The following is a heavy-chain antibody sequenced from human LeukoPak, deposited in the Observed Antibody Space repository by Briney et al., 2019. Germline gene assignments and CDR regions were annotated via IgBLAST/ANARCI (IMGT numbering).Heavy chain of an antibody. CDR2: IYTSGSP. V-gene: IGHV4-4*07. CDR1: GGSISSYY. J-gene: IGHJ4*02. Sequence: SETLSLTCTVSGGSISSYYWSWIRQPAGKGLEWIGRIYTSGSPNYNPSLKRRVTISVDTSKNQFSLNLSSVTPTHTPVSYFARVGLRNGKEPGYCSGGSCYSDFDCWGQGTLVTVSS. CDR3: ARVGLRNGKEPGYCSGGSCYSDFDC. D-gene: IGHD2-15*01.